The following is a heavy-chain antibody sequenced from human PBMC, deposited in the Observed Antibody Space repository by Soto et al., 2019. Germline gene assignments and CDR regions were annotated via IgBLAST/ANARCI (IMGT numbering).Heavy chain of an antibody. J-gene: IGHJ6*02. Sequence: SETLSLTCVVSGTSISSSYWWSWVRQPPGKGLEWIGEIYHSGSTNYNPSLKSRVTISVDKSKNQFSLKLSSVTAADTAVYYCARVSGSYYYGMDVWGQGTTVTVSS. CDR2: IYHSGST. D-gene: IGHD1-26*01. CDR3: ARVSGSYYYGMDV. CDR1: GTSISSSYW. V-gene: IGHV4-4*02.